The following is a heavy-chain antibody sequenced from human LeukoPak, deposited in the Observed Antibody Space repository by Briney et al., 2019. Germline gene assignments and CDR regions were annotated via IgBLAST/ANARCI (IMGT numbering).Heavy chain of an antibody. CDR1: GGTFSSYA. V-gene: IGHV1-69*13. J-gene: IGHJ4*02. CDR2: IIAIFGTA. Sequence: SVKVSCKASGGTFSSYAISWVRQAPRHGLEWMGGIIAIFGTADYAQKCQPRVTITADESTSTASMELSRLRSEDTAVLYCVRDSGAVAAKGFDYWGQGTLVTASS. CDR3: VRDSGAVAAKGFDY. D-gene: IGHD6-19*01.